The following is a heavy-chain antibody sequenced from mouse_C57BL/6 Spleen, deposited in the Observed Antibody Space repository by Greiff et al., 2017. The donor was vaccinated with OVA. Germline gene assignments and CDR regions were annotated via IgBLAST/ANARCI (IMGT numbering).Heavy chain of an antibody. D-gene: IGHD1-1*02. CDR2: IDPSDSYT. J-gene: IGHJ4*01. CDR1: GYTFTSYW. Sequence: VQLQQPGAELVKPGASVKLSCKASGYTFTSYWMQWVKQRPGQGLEWIGEIDPSDSYTNYNQKFKGKATLTVDTSSSTAYMQLSSLTSEASAVYYCVRGGSASGNYAMDYWGQGTSVTVSS. V-gene: IGHV1-50*01. CDR3: VRGGSASGNYAMDY.